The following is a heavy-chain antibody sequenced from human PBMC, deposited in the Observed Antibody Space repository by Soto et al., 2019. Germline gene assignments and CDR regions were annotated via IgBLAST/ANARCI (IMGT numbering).Heavy chain of an antibody. CDR1: GYTFTSYA. V-gene: IGHV1-3*04. D-gene: IGHD5-12*01. CDR3: ARDGGVASVYGMDV. J-gene: IGHJ6*02. Sequence: ASVKVSCKASGYTFTSYAMHWVRQAPGQRLEWMGWINTGNGNTKYSQKLRGRVAISRDTSVSTAYLELSRLTTDDTAVYYCARDGGVASVYGMDVWGQGTTVTVSS. CDR2: INTGNGNT.